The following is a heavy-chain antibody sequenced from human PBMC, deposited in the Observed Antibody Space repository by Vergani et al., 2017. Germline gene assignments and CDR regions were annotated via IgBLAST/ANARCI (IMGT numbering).Heavy chain of an antibody. CDR2: ISGSGGST. V-gene: IGHV3-23*01. Sequence: EVQLLESGGGLVQPGGSLRLSCAASGFTFSSYAMSWVRQAPGKGLEWGSAISGSGGSTYYADSVKGRFTISRDNSKNTLYLQMNSLRVEDTAVYYCEKDSVVVVATLPHDYWGQRTLVTVS. CDR3: EKDSVVVVATLPHDY. D-gene: IGHD2-15*01. J-gene: IGHJ4*02. CDR1: GFTFSSYA.